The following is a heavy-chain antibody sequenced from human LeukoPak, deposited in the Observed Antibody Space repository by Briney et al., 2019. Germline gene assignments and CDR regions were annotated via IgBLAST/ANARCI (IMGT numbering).Heavy chain of an antibody. CDR1: GFIFSNDA. CDR3: VRDPSGSGFAFDS. Sequence: GGSLRLSCAASGFIFSNDAMHWVRQAPGKGLEWVAFIWFDGSNKRYADSVKGRFTISRDNSEDTLYLQMNSLRAEDTAVYYCVRDPSGSGFAFDSWGQGALVTVSS. D-gene: IGHD1-1*01. J-gene: IGHJ4*02. CDR2: IWFDGSNK. V-gene: IGHV3-33*01.